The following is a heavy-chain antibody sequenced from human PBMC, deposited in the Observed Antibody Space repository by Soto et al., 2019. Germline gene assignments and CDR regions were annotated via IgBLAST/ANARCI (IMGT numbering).Heavy chain of an antibody. J-gene: IGHJ6*02. CDR1: GFTFDDYS. V-gene: IGHV3-43*01. Sequence: GGSLRLSCAASGFTFDDYSMHWVRQAPGKGLEWVSLISKDGDNTYYADSVKGRFTISRDNSKNALYLQMSSLRTEDTALYYCAKNGRAAAGGYYYYGMDVWGQGTTLTVSS. D-gene: IGHD6-13*01. CDR3: AKNGRAAAGGYYYYGMDV. CDR2: ISKDGDNT.